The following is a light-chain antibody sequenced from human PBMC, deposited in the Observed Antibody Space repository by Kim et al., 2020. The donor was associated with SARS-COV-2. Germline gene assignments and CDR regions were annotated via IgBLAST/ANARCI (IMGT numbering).Light chain of an antibody. CDR1: SSDVGGYNY. J-gene: IGLJ3*02. Sequence: GQSVTISCTGTSSDVGGYNYVSWYQQHPGKAPKLMIYDVSKRPSGVPDRFSGSKSGNTCSLTISGLQAEDEADYYCCSYAGSYTWVFGGGTQLTVL. CDR3: CSYAGSYTWV. CDR2: DVS. V-gene: IGLV2-11*01.